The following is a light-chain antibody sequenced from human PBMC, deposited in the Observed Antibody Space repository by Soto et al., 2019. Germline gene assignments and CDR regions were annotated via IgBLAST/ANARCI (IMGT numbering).Light chain of an antibody. CDR3: QQSYSTPFT. Sequence: IQMTQSPSSLSASVGDRVTITCRACQSISSYLNWYQQKPGKAPKLLIYAAFSLQSGVPSRFSGSGSGTDFTLTISSLQTEDFATYYCQQSYSTPFTCGPGTKVDIE. J-gene: IGKJ3*01. CDR1: QSISSY. CDR2: AAF. V-gene: IGKV1-39*01.